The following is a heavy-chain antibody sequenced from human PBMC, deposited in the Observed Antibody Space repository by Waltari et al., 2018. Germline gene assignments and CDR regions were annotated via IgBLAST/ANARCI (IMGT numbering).Heavy chain of an antibody. D-gene: IGHD5-18*01. J-gene: IGHJ4*02. CDR2: IYPTDSDT. Sequence: EVQLVQSGAEVKKPGEYLKISCKASGYTFTNNWIAWVRQMHEKGLEYMGIIYPTDSDTRYSPSFQGQVTISVDKSSSTAYLQWSSLKASDTAMYYCARLHEGYSYGYQDYWGQGTLVTVSS. CDR3: ARLHEGYSYGYQDY. V-gene: IGHV5-51*01. CDR1: GYTFTNNW.